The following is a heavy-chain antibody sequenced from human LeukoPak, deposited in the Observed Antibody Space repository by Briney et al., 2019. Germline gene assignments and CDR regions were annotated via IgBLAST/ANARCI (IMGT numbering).Heavy chain of an antibody. J-gene: IGHJ4*02. V-gene: IGHV1-69*01. D-gene: IGHD5-24*01. CDR2: IIPIFGTA. CDR3: ADLTRRDEDY. CDR1: GGTFSSYA. Sequence: AASVKVSCKASGGTFSSYAINWVRQAPGQGLEWMGGIIPIFGTANYAQKFQGRVTITADESTSTAYMELSSLRSEDTAVYYCADLTRRDEDYWGQGTLVTVSS.